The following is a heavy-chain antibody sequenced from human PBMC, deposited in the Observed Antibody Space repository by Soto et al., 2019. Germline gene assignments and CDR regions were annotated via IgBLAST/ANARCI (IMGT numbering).Heavy chain of an antibody. V-gene: IGHV3-30-3*01. Sequence: GRSLRLSCAACGFSCRNYAMHWVRQAPGKGLEWVAVISYDGSNKYYADSVKGRFTISRDNSNNTLYVEMNSLRAEDTAMYYCAKGYTTASLDYFDYWGQGILVTVSS. CDR2: ISYDGSNK. CDR3: AKGYTTASLDYFDY. D-gene: IGHD6-6*01. J-gene: IGHJ4*02. CDR1: GFSCRNYA.